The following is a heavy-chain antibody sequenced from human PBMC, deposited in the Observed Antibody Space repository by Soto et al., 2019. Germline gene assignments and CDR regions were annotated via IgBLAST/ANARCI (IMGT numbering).Heavy chain of an antibody. J-gene: IGHJ6*02. V-gene: IGHV4-30-4*01. CDR1: GGSISSGDDF. CDR2: IYYSGST. CDR3: ARDRAKWKDYYYYGMDV. Sequence: SETLSLTCTVSGGSISSGDDFWTWIRQPPGKGLEWIGYIYYSGSTYYNPSLKSRLTMSVDTSKNQFSLRLSSVTAADTAVYYCARDRAKWKDYYYYGMDVWGQGTTVTVSS. D-gene: IGHD1-20*01.